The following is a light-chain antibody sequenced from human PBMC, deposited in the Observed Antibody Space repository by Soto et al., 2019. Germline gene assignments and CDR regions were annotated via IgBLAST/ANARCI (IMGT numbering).Light chain of an antibody. CDR1: SIDVGGYNY. Sequence: QSALTQPASVSGSPGQSITISCTGTSIDVGGYNYVSWYQQHPGKAPKLMIYEVSNRPSGVSNRFSGSKSGNTASLTISGLQAEDEADYYCSSYTSSSTEVYGTGTKLTVL. CDR3: SSYTSSSTEV. CDR2: EVS. V-gene: IGLV2-14*01. J-gene: IGLJ1*01.